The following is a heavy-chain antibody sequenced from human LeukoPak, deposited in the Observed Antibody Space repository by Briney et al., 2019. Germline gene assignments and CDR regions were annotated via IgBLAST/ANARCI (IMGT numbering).Heavy chain of an antibody. CDR3: ARVGGIYDYVWGSYRYIPYYFDY. CDR2: IYHSGST. J-gene: IGHJ4*02. CDR1: GGSMSSYY. V-gene: IGHV4-59*01. D-gene: IGHD3-16*02. Sequence: PSETLSLTCSVSGGSMSSYYWSWIRQSPGKGLEWIGYIYHSGSTDYNSSLKSRVTISVDTSKNQFSLKLSSVTAADTAVYYCARVGGIYDYVWGSYRYIPYYFDYWGQGTLVTVSS.